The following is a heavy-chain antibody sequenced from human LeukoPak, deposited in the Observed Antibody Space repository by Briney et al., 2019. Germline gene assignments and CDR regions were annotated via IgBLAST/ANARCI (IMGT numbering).Heavy chain of an antibody. D-gene: IGHD1-1*01. CDR1: GGSISSSSYY. CDR3: ARSSMVGTTDYFDY. CDR2: IYYSGSP. Sequence: SETLSLTCTVSGGSISSSSYYGGWIRQPPGKGLDLLGRIYYSGSPYYNPSLKSRVTISVDTSNNQFALKLSSVTAADTAVYYCARSSMVGTTDYFDYWGQGTLVTVSS. J-gene: IGHJ4*02. V-gene: IGHV4-39*06.